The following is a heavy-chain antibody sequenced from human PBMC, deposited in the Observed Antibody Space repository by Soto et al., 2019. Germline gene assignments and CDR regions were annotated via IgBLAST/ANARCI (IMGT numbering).Heavy chain of an antibody. Sequence: ASVKVSCKASGYTFTENFIHWVRQVPGQGPEWMGIINPSGGSTDYAKQFQGRVILTRDTSTSTVYMALGSLKSDDTAVYFCARDRPPYKIFDSWGQGTLVTVSS. J-gene: IGHJ4*02. D-gene: IGHD1-1*01. V-gene: IGHV1-46*01. CDR2: INPSGGST. CDR3: ARDRPPYKIFDS. CDR1: GYTFTENF.